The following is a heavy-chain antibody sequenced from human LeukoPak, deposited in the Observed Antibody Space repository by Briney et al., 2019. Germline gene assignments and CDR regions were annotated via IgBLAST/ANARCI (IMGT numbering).Heavy chain of an antibody. D-gene: IGHD3-22*01. CDR3: ARDPDYYDDSGYT. CDR2: MYYNGGT. V-gene: IGHV4-39*07. Sequence: SENLSLTCTVSGGSVSSNRFYWGWIRQPPGKGLDWIGSMYYNGGTYYNPSLKSRVTISADTYKNQVSLKLSSVTAADTAVYYCARDPDYYDDSGYTWGQGTLVTVSS. J-gene: IGHJ5*02. CDR1: GGSVSSNRFY.